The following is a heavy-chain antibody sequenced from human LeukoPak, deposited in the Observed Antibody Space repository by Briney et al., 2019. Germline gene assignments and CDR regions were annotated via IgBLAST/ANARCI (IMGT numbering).Heavy chain of an antibody. CDR3: TTAGNYYGSGGVGY. CDR1: GFTFSNAW. D-gene: IGHD3-10*01. V-gene: IGHV3-15*01. CDR2: IKSKTDGGTT. J-gene: IGHJ4*02. Sequence: GGSLRLSCAASGFTFSNAWMSWVRQAPGKGLEWVGRIKSKTDGGTTDYAAPVKGRFTISRDDSKNTLYLQMNSLKTEDTAVYYCTTAGNYYGSGGVGYWGQGTLVTVSS.